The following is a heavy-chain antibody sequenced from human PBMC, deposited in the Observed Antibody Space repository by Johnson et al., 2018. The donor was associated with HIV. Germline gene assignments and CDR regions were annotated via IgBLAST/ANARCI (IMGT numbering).Heavy chain of an antibody. J-gene: IGHJ3*02. D-gene: IGHD5-18*01. V-gene: IGHV3-15*01. Sequence: EVKLLESGGGLVKPGGSLRLSCAASGFTFSNAWMSWVRQAPGKGLGWVGRIKSKTDGGTTDYAAPVKGRFTISRDDSKNTLYLQMNSLRGEDTAVYYCATQVDTVMRIGSNAFDIWGQGTLVTVSS. CDR1: GFTFSNAW. CDR2: IKSKTDGGTT. CDR3: ATQVDTVMRIGSNAFDI.